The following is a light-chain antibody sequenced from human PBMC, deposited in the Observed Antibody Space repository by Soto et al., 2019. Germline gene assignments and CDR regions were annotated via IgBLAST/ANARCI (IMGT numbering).Light chain of an antibody. CDR2: EVS. CDR3: SLYAGSNNVV. Sequence: QSALTQPPSASGSPGQSVTISCTETSSDIGGYNYVSWYQQHPGKAPKLMIYEVSKRPSGVPDRFSGSKSGNTASLTVSGLQTEDEADNYCSLYAGSNNVVFGGGTKLTVL. J-gene: IGLJ2*01. V-gene: IGLV2-8*01. CDR1: SSDIGGYNY.